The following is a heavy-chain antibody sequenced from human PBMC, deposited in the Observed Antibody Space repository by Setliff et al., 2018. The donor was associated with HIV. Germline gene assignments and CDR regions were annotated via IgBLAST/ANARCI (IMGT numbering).Heavy chain of an antibody. J-gene: IGHJ4*02. CDR2: IIPIFGTT. Sequence: SVKVSCKASGGTLSSYAISWVRQAPGQGLEWMGGIIPIFGTTNYAQKFQGRVTITTDESRSIVYMEVSSLRSEDTAVYYCARAPRLTMIRGVFDYWGQGTLVTVSS. V-gene: IGHV1-69*05. CDR1: GGTLSSYA. D-gene: IGHD3-10*01. CDR3: ARAPRLTMIRGVFDY.